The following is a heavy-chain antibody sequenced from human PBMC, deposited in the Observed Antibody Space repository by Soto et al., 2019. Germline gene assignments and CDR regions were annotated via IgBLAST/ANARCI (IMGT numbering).Heavy chain of an antibody. CDR3: ARQAGPHYDSLGALLDY. CDR2: ICYSGST. J-gene: IGHJ4*02. CDR1: GGSISSYY. Sequence: QVQLQESGPGLVKPSETLSLTCTVSGGSISSYYWSWIRQPPGKGLEWIGYICYSGSTNYNPSLKSRVTISVDTSKNQFSLKLSSVTAADTAVYYCARQAGPHYDSLGALLDYWGQGTLVTVSS. D-gene: IGHD3-9*01. V-gene: IGHV4-59*08.